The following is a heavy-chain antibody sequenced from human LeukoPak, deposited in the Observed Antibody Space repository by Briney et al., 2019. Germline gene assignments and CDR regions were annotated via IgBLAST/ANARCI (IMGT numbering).Heavy chain of an antibody. J-gene: IGHJ4*02. V-gene: IGHV3-11*01. CDR1: GVPFSDYY. CDR3: ARDLAAAGPYDY. D-gene: IGHD6-13*01. Sequence: GGSLRLSCAASGVPFSDYYMSWIRQAPGKGLEWVSYISSSGSTIYYAGSVKGRFTITRDNAKNSLYLQMNSLRAEDTAGYYCARDLAAAGPYDYWGQGTLVTVAS. CDR2: ISSSGSTI.